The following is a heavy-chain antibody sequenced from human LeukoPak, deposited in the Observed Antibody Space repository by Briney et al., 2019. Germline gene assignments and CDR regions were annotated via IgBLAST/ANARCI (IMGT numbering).Heavy chain of an antibody. Sequence: GGSLRLSCAASGFTFSSYGMHWVRQAPGKGLEWVAFIRYDGSNKYYADSVKGRFTISRDTSKNTLYLQMNSLRAEDTAVYYCAKVPGCFDSFDIWGQGTMVTVSS. CDR1: GFTFSSYG. CDR3: AKVPGCFDSFDI. V-gene: IGHV3-30*02. CDR2: IRYDGSNK. J-gene: IGHJ3*02.